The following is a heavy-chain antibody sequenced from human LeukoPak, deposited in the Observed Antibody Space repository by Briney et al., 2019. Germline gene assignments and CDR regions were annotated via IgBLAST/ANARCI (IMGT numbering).Heavy chain of an antibody. CDR3: ARLRTTTYYFDY. Sequence: SGTLSLTCAVSGGSISSSAWWNWVRQPPGKGPQWIGEIYHGGSTKYNPSLKSRVTISLDKSKNQFSLRLSSVTAADTAVYYCARLRTTTYYFDYWGQGTLVTVSS. CDR2: IYHGGST. V-gene: IGHV4-4*02. CDR1: GGSISSSAW. J-gene: IGHJ4*02. D-gene: IGHD1-7*01.